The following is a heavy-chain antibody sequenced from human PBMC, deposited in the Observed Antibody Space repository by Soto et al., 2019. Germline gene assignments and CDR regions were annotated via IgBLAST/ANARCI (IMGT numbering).Heavy chain of an antibody. D-gene: IGHD1-26*01. CDR3: ARERGAPYYFDY. CDR2: IYYSGST. J-gene: IGHJ4*02. Sequence: SETLSLTCTVSGGSTSSSSYYWGWIRQPPGKGLEWIGSIYYSGSTYYNPSLKSRVTISVDTSKNQFSLKLSSVTAADTAVYYCARERGAPYYFDYWGQGTLVTVSS. V-gene: IGHV4-39*02. CDR1: GGSTSSSSYY.